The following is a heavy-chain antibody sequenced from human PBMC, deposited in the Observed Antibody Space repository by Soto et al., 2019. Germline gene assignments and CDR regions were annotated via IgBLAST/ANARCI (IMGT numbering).Heavy chain of an antibody. CDR1: GNIFSAYA. CDR2: ISGNGGSI. D-gene: IGHD3-10*01. V-gene: IGHV3-23*01. Sequence: EVQLLESGGDSVQPGGSLRLSCAASGNIFSAYAMNWVRQAPGKGLEWVSGISGNGGSIYYADSVKGRFTIARENSKNTVYLEMNSLRVEDTAVYYCARSLRPLSWFDPWGQGALVTISS. CDR3: ARSLRPLSWFDP. J-gene: IGHJ5*02.